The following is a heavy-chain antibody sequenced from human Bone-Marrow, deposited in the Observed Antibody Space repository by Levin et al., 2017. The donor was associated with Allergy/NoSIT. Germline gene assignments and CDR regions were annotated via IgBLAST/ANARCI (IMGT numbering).Heavy chain of an antibody. J-gene: IGHJ6*03. CDR3: VRVIIPPFHMDV. CDR2: ISASGAGT. Sequence: GESLKISCDASGFTFSNHAMAWVRQAPGKGLEWVASISASGAGTHYGDSVKGRFTVSRDNSKNTVYLQVDSLRGEDTATYYCVRVIIPPFHMDVWGKGTAVGVSS. D-gene: IGHD3-3*01. V-gene: IGHV3-23*01. CDR1: GFTFSNHA.